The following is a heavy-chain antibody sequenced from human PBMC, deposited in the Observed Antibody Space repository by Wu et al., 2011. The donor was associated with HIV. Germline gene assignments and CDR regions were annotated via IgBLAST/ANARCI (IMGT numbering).Heavy chain of an antibody. Sequence: QVQLQESGPRLVKPSETLSLTCVVSGTSVSSDYYWGWIRQTPGKGLEWIGTLYHTGSTYYNPSLKSRVTISVDTSQNQFSLKLSSVTAADTAMYYCARDRRGIFGVGYPNWFDPWGLGTLVHRL. V-gene: IGHV4-38-2*02. J-gene: IGHJ5*02. D-gene: IGHD3-3*01. CDR3: ARDRRGIFGVGYPNWFDP. CDR1: GTSVSSDYY. CDR2: LYHTGST.